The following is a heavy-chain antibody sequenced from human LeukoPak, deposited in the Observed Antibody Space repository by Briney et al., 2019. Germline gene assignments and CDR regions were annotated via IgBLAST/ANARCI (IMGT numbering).Heavy chain of an antibody. V-gene: IGHV3-7*01. CDR1: GFTFSSYW. CDR3: AREGCSGGSCQNYYYYGMDV. CDR2: IKQDGSEK. D-gene: IGHD2-15*01. Sequence: GGSLRLSCAASGFTFSSYWMSCVRQAPGKGLEWVANIKQDGSEKYYVDSVKGRFTISRDNAKNSLYLQMNSLRAEDTAVYYCAREGCSGGSCQNYYYYGMDVWGQGTTVTVSS. J-gene: IGHJ6*02.